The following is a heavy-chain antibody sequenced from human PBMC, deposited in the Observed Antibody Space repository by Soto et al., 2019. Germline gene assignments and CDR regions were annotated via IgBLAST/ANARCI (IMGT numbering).Heavy chain of an antibody. V-gene: IGHV4-59*08. Sequence: QVQLQESGPGLVKPSETLSLTCTVSGGSITSYYWSWIRQPPGKGLEWIGYISYSGSTNYNPSLKSRVTISVDTSKNQFSLKLSSVTAADTAVYFCARQPPGYCSGITCYSPYYFDYWGQGTLVTVSS. D-gene: IGHD2-15*01. CDR1: GGSITSYY. CDR3: ARQPPGYCSGITCYSPYYFDY. CDR2: ISYSGST. J-gene: IGHJ4*02.